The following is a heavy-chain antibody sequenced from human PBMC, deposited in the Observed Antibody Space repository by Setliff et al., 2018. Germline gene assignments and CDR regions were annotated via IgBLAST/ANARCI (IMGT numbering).Heavy chain of an antibody. D-gene: IGHD6-19*01. J-gene: IGHJ4*02. CDR1: GFTFSSYW. CDR2: IKQDGSEK. Sequence: GSLRLSCAASGFTFSSYWMSWVRQAPGKGLEWVANIKQDGSEKYYVDSVKGRFTISRDNAKNSLYLQMNSLRAEDTAVYYCASHSSGWYVDYWGQGTLVTVSS. CDR3: ASHSSGWYVDY. V-gene: IGHV3-7*01.